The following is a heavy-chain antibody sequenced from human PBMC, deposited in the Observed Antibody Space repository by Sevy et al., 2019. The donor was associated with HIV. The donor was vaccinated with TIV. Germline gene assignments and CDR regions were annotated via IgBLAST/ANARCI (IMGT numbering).Heavy chain of an antibody. CDR3: ARDFQFVLDF. J-gene: IGHJ4*02. D-gene: IGHD6-6*01. V-gene: IGHV3-48*02. CDR1: GFTFSSYA. Sequence: GGSLRLSCAASGFTFSSYAMHWVRQAPGKGLEWISYISSVSGDTYYADSVKGRFTISRDNAKNSLYLQMNSLRDEDTAVYYCARDFQFVLDFWGQGALVTVSS. CDR2: ISSVSGDT.